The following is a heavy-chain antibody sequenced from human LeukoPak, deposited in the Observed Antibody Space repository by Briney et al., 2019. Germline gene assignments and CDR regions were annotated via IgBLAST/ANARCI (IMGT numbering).Heavy chain of an antibody. Sequence: LAGGSLRLSCAASGFTFSTYAVNWVRQAPGKGLEWVSTISGSGDSTYYADSVKGRFTISRDNSKDTLYLQMSSVRVDDTAVYYCAKDRSRGYYDSSGYPYWGQGTLVTVSS. CDR3: AKDRSRGYYDSSGYPY. D-gene: IGHD3-22*01. V-gene: IGHV3-23*01. CDR1: GFTFSTYA. J-gene: IGHJ4*02. CDR2: ISGSGDST.